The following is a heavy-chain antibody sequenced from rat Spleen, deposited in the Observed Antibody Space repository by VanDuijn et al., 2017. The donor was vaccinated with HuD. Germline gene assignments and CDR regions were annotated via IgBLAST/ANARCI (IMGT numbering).Heavy chain of an antibody. CDR1: GFTFSDYG. Sequence: EVQLVESGGGLVQPGRSMKLSCAASGFTFSDYGMAWIRQAPGKGLEWVASITKAGGNTYYPDSVKGRFTISSDNSKNTLYLQMNSLRSEETATYYCTRNWDYWGQGVMVTVSS. V-gene: IGHV5S11*01. CDR3: TRNWDY. CDR2: ITKAGGNT. D-gene: IGHD3-6*01. J-gene: IGHJ2*01.